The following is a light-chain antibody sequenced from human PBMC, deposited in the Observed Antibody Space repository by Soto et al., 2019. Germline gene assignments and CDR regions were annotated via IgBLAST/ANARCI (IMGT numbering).Light chain of an antibody. Sequence: EIVLTQSPGTLSLSPGERATLSCRASQSVSYYLAWYQQKPGQAPRLLIYDASSRATGVPDRFSGSGSGTDFTLTISRLEPEDFAVYYCQQYGSSPGTFGQGTKVDIK. CDR3: QQYGSSPGT. CDR2: DAS. J-gene: IGKJ1*01. CDR1: QSVSYY. V-gene: IGKV3-20*01.